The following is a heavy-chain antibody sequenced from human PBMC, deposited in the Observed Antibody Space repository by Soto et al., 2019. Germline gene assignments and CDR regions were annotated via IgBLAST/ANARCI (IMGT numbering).Heavy chain of an antibody. Sequence: PSETLSLTCAVSGGSISSSNWRSWVRQPPGKGLEWIGEIYHSGSTNYNPSLKSRGTISVDKSKNQFSLKLSSVTAADTAVYCRARTGKAAVTKGFDYWGQGTLVTVYS. D-gene: IGHD1-1*01. CDR1: GGSISSSNW. V-gene: IGHV4-4*01. CDR3: ARTGKAAVTKGFDY. CDR2: IYHSGST. J-gene: IGHJ4*02.